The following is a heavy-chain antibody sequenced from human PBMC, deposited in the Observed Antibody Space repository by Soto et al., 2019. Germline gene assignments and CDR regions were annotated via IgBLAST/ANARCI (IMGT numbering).Heavy chain of an antibody. CDR2: IFYTGTT. V-gene: IGHV4-39*02. CDR3: ARLVVVDPVVKA. D-gene: IGHD2-15*01. J-gene: IGHJ5*02. Sequence: SETLSLTCSVSGGSISYNSYYWGWIRQPPGKGLEWVGGIFYTGTTYYSPSLKDRVTISVATSKNSFSLNLTSVIAADTAVYFGARLVVVDPVVKAWCQGTLVTVSS. CDR1: GGSISYNSYY.